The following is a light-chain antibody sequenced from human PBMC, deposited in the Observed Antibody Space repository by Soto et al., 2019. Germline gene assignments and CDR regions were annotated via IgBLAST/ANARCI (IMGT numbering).Light chain of an antibody. V-gene: IGLV1-40*01. CDR2: GAT. CDR1: SSNIGAGYD. Sequence: QPVLTQPPSVSGAPGQRVTISCTGSSSNIGAGYDVHWYQQHPGTAPRLLIYGATHRPSGVPERFSGSKSGTSASLAISGLQSEDEADYYCAAWDDSLNGRLFGGGTKVTVL. J-gene: IGLJ2*01. CDR3: AAWDDSLNGRL.